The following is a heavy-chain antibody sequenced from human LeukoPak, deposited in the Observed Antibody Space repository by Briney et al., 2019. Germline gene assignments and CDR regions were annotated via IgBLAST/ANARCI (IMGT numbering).Heavy chain of an antibody. J-gene: IGHJ4*02. CDR2: IYTSGST. CDR3: ARVGGSSSWYGEGAFDY. V-gene: IGHV4-61*02. CDR1: GGSISSGSYY. Sequence: PSQTPSLTCTVSGGSISSGSYYWSWIRQPAGKGLEWIGRIYTSGSTNYNPSLKSRVTISVDTSKNQFSLKLSSVTAADTAVYYCARVGGSSSWYGEGAFDYWGQGTLVTVSS. D-gene: IGHD6-13*01.